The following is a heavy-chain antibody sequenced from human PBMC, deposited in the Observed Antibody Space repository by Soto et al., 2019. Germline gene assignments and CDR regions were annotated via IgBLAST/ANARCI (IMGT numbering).Heavy chain of an antibody. CDR2: INPSGGST. CDR3: ARDQGYYGSGSHRDRRVFDP. Sequence: QVQLVQSGAEVKKPGASVKVSCKASGYTFTSYYMHWVRQAPGQGLEWMGIINPSGGSTSYAQKFQGRVTMTRDTSTSTVYMELSSLRSEDTAVYYCARDQGYYGSGSHRDRRVFDPWGQGTLVTVSS. D-gene: IGHD3-10*01. CDR1: GYTFTSYY. J-gene: IGHJ5*02. V-gene: IGHV1-46*03.